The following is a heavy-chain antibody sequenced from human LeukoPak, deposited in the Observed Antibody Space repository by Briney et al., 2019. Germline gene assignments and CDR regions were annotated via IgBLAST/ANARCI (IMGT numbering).Heavy chain of an antibody. D-gene: IGHD3-3*01. CDR2: ISSSSSYI. Sequence: KTGGSLRLSCPASGFTFSSYSMNWVRQAPGKGLEWVSSISSSSSYIYYADSVKGRFTISRDNAKNSLYLQMNSLRAEDTAVYYCARDITYDFWSGYYGNDAFDIWGQGTMVTVSS. CDR3: ARDITYDFWSGYYGNDAFDI. CDR1: GFTFSSYS. V-gene: IGHV3-21*01. J-gene: IGHJ3*02.